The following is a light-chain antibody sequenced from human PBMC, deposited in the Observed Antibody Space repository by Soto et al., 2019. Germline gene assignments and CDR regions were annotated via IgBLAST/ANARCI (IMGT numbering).Light chain of an antibody. CDR2: KAS. Sequence: DIQMTQSPSTLSASVGDRVTITCRASQSISSWLAWYQQKPGKAPKLLIYKASSFESGVPSRFSGSGSGTEFTLTISSLQPDYFATYYCQKYNSLWTFGQGTKVEIK. J-gene: IGKJ1*01. V-gene: IGKV1-5*03. CDR3: QKYNSLWT. CDR1: QSISSW.